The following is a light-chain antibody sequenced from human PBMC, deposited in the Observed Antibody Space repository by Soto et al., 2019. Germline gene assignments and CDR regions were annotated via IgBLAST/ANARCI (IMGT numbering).Light chain of an antibody. CDR3: QSYDSSLSGYV. J-gene: IGLJ1*01. CDR1: SSNIGAGYD. V-gene: IGLV1-40*01. Sequence: QSVLTQPPSVSGAPGQRVTISCTGSSSNIGAGYDVHWYQQLPGTAPKLLIYGNSNRTSGVPDRFSGSKSGTSASLASTGLQAEDEAEYYCQSYDSSLSGYVFGPGTKLTVL. CDR2: GNS.